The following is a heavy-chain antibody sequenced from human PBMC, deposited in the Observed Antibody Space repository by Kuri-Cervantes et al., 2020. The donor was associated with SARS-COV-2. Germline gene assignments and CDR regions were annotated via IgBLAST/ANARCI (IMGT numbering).Heavy chain of an antibody. CDR2: IGGSSDYT. D-gene: IGHD1-1*01. CDR1: TFTFSDYA. Sequence: GGSLRLSCTASTFTFSDYAMSWVRQAPGKGLEWVSTIGGSSDYTYYAESVDYAESVEGRFTISRDISKKTLYLQMHRLRAEDTAVYYCAKRFVVPTNGTDYFDYWGQGTLVTVSS. V-gene: IGHV3-23*01. J-gene: IGHJ4*02. CDR3: AKRFVVPTNGTDYFDY.